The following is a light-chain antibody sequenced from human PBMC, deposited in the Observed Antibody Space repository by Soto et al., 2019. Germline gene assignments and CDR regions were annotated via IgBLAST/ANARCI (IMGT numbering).Light chain of an antibody. J-gene: IGKJ2*01. CDR2: AAS. CDR1: QSIITY. V-gene: IGKV1-39*01. CDR3: QQYKVYPYT. Sequence: DIQMTQSPSSLSASVGDRVTITCRASQSIITYLNWYQQKPGKAPNLLIYAASSLQSGVPSRFSGSGSGTDFTLTINSLQPEDFATFYCQQYKVYPYTFGQGTRL.